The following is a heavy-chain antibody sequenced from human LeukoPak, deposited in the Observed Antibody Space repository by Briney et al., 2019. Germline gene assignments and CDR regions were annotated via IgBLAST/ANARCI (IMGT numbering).Heavy chain of an antibody. CDR1: GFIFSDFW. D-gene: IGHD5-12*01. J-gene: IGHJ4*02. V-gene: IGHV3-74*03. CDR2: TSKDGSHT. Sequence: AGSLRLSCSASGFIFSDFWIHWVRQAPGKGPEWLSRTSKDGSHTVYADSAKGRFTASRDNTKNTVYLEVTNVRPEDTAVYYCTRGGYSGSYYRFSWGQGTPVTVAS. CDR3: TRGGYSGSYYRFS.